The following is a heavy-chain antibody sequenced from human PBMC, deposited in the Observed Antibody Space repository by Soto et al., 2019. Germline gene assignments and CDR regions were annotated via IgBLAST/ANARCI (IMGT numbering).Heavy chain of an antibody. J-gene: IGHJ4*02. CDR2: ISVSGGTT. V-gene: IGHV3-23*01. Sequence: GGSLRLSCAASGFTFRNYAMNWVRQAPGKGLEWVSGISVSGGTTYYADSVKGRFTVSRDNSKNTVFLQMNSLRAEDTAVYFCAKGMYYYDSSGYRLFDYWGQGTLVTVSS. CDR3: AKGMYYYDSSGYRLFDY. D-gene: IGHD3-22*01. CDR1: GFTFRNYA.